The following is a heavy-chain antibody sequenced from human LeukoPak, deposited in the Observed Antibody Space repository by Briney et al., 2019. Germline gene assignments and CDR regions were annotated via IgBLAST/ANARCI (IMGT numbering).Heavy chain of an antibody. CDR3: ARTHYGSGSYGMDV. J-gene: IGHJ6*02. Sequence: SETLSLTRTVSGDSMSPYHWSWIRQTPGKRLEWIGYIYYSGSTTYNPSLTSRVAISVDPSKNRFSLKLTSVTAADTAEYYCARTHYGSGSYGMDVWGQGTTVTVSS. CDR2: IYYSGST. D-gene: IGHD3-10*01. CDR1: GDSMSPYH. V-gene: IGHV4-59*01.